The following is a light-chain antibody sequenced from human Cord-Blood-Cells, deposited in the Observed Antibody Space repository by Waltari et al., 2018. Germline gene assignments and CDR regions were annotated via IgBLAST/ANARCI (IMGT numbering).Light chain of an antibody. V-gene: IGKV4-1*01. CDR2: WAS. Sequence: DIVMTQSPDSLAVSLCERATITCKSSQRVLYRSNNKNYLALYQQKPGQPPKLLIYWASTREAGVPDRFSGSGSGTDFTLTISSLQAEDVAVYYCQQYYSTPPVTFGQGTRLEIK. CDR3: QQYYSTPPVT. J-gene: IGKJ5*01. CDR1: QRVLYRSNNKNY.